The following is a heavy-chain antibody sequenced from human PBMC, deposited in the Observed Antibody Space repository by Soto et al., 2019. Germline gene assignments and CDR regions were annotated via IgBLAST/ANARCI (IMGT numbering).Heavy chain of an antibody. Sequence: QVQLQQWGAGLLKPSETLSLTCAVYGGSFSGYYWSWIRQPPGKGLEWIGEINHSGSTNNNPSLKSRVTISVDTSKNQSSLKLSSVAAADTAVYYCARAPYGPVDYWGQGTLVTVSS. CDR1: GGSFSGYY. D-gene: IGHD4-17*01. CDR3: ARAPYGPVDY. J-gene: IGHJ4*02. CDR2: INHSGST. V-gene: IGHV4-34*01.